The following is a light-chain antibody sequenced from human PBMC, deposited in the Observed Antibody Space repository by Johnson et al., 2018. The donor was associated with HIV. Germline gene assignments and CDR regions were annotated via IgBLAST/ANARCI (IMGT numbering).Light chain of an antibody. J-gene: IGLJ1*01. CDR1: SFNIGNNY. CDR2: DNP. CDR3: GTWDTSLSAGCL. V-gene: IGLV1-51*02. Sequence: QSVLTQPPSVSAAPGQRVTISCSGSSFNIGNNYVPWYQHLPGTPPQLLIYDNPKRPSPFPDRFSASKSRPSDTLPTTSLHTADEADYYCGTWDTSLSAGCLFGTGTRVTVL.